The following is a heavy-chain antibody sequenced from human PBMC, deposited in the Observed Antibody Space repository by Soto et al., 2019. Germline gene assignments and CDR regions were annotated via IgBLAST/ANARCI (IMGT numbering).Heavy chain of an antibody. Sequence: QVQLQQWGAGLLKPSETLSLTCAVYGGSFSGYYWSWIRQPPGKGLEWIGEINHSGSTNYNPSLKSPVTTSVDTSRNQCYLKLRFVTATDTAVYYCARQVEHIVLASCHFDHWGQGTLVNVSS. CDR2: INHSGST. J-gene: IGHJ4*02. V-gene: IGHV4-34*01. CDR1: GGSFSGYY. CDR3: ARQVEHIVLASCHFDH. D-gene: IGHD3-3*02.